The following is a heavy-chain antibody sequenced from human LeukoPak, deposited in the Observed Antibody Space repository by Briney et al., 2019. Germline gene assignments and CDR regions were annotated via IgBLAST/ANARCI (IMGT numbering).Heavy chain of an antibody. V-gene: IGHV4-34*01. J-gene: IGHJ4*02. CDR1: GGSFSGYY. D-gene: IGHD2-2*01. CDR2: INHSGST. Sequence: SETLSLTCAVYGGSFSGYYWSWLRQPPGKGLEWIGEINHSGSTNYNPSLKSRVTISVDTSKNQFSLKLSSVTAADTAVYYCATNDCSSTSCPDDYWGQETLVTVSS. CDR3: ATNDCSSTSCPDDY.